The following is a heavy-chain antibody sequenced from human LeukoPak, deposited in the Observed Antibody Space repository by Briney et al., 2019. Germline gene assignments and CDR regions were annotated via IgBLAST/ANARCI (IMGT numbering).Heavy chain of an antibody. V-gene: IGHV3-53*01. J-gene: IGHJ3*02. Sequence: PGGSLRLSCAASGFTVSSNYMSWVRQAPGKGLEWVSVIYSGGSTYYADSVKGRFTISRDNSKNTLYLQMNSLRAEDTAVYYCARDLGGRFHYDSSGYYYGSDIWGQGTMVTVSS. CDR1: GFTVSSNY. D-gene: IGHD3-22*01. CDR3: ARDLGGRFHYDSSGYYYGSDI. CDR2: IYSGGST.